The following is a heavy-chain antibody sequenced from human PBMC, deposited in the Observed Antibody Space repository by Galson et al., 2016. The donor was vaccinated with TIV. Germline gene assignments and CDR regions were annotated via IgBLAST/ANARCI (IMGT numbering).Heavy chain of an antibody. CDR2: MNPGDSET. V-gene: IGHV5-51*03. CDR1: GYMFSAHW. J-gene: IGHJ4*02. CDR3: AKGKEYYEF. D-gene: IGHD3-16*01. Sequence: QSGAEVKKPGESLIISCKASGYMFSAHWFGWVRQMPGKGPEWIGIMNPGDSETRYSTSFEGQVTISADNSISTAYLQWHSLKASDTAVYYCAKGKEYYEFWGQGTLVTVSS.